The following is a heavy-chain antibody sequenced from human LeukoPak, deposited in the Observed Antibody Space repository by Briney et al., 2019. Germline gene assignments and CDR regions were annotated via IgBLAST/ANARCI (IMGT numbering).Heavy chain of an antibody. CDR2: IIPIFDTA. J-gene: IGHJ6*02. CDR3: ARASIAARFTYYYGMDV. Sequence: SEKVSCKASGGTFSSYGISWVRQAPGQGLEWMGGIIPIFDTANYAQKFQGRVTITADESTSTAYMELSSLRSEDTAVYYCARASIAARFTYYYGMDVWGQGTTVTVSS. CDR1: GGTFSSYG. D-gene: IGHD6-6*01. V-gene: IGHV1-69*13.